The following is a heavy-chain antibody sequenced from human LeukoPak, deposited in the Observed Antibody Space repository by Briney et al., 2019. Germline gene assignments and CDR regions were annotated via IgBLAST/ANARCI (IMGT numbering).Heavy chain of an antibody. Sequence: SETLSLTCTVSGYSISSGYYWGWIRQPPGKGLEWIGSIYHSGSTYYNPSLKSRVTISVDTSKNQFSLKLSSVTAADTAVYYCARDPRLTVGEAFDYWGQGTLVTVSS. J-gene: IGHJ4*02. CDR1: GYSISSGYY. V-gene: IGHV4-38-2*02. D-gene: IGHD3-16*01. CDR3: ARDPRLTVGEAFDY. CDR2: IYHSGST.